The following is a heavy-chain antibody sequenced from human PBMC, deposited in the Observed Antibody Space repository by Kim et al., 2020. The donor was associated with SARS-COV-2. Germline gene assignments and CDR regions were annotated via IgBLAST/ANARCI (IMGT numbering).Heavy chain of an antibody. CDR1: GGSISSGGYY. D-gene: IGHD6-13*01. V-gene: IGHV4-31*03. CDR2: IYYSGST. CDR3: ARARSSSFFSSVYYYYGMDV. J-gene: IGHJ6*02. Sequence: SETLSLTCTVSGGSISSGGYYWSWIRQHPGKGLEWIGYIYYSGSTYYNPSLKSRVTISVDTSKNQFSLKLSSVTAADTAVYYCARARSSSFFSSVYYYYGMDVWGQGTTVTVSS.